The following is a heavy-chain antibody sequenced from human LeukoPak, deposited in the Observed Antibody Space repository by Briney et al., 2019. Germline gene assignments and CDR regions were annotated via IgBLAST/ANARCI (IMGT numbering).Heavy chain of an antibody. V-gene: IGHV1-18*01. CDR1: GYTFTSYG. CDR2: ISAYNGNT. D-gene: IGHD2-15*01. CDR3: AREEVVVASNYYYYYMDV. Sequence: ASVKVSCKASGYTFTSYGISWVRQAPGQGLEWMGWISAYNGNTNYAQKLQGRVTMTTDTSTSTAYMELRSLRSDDTAVYYCAREEVVVASNYYYYYMDVWGKGTTVTVSS. J-gene: IGHJ6*03.